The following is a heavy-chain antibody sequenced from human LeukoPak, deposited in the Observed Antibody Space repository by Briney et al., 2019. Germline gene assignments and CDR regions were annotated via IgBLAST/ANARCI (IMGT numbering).Heavy chain of an antibody. CDR3: ARLAYGDYVADY. D-gene: IGHD4-17*01. CDR2: ISSSSSTI. J-gene: IGHJ4*02. CDR1: GYTFSSFS. Sequence: GGSLRLSCAAYGYTFSSFSMNWVRQAPGKGLEWVSYISSSSSTIYYADSVKGRFTISRDNAKNSLYLQMNSLRDEDTAVYYCARLAYGDYVADYWGQGTLVTVSS. V-gene: IGHV3-48*02.